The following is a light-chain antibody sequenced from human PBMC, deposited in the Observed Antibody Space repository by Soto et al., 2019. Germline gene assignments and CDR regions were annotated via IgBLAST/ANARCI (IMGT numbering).Light chain of an antibody. CDR1: QGINSY. V-gene: IGKV1-9*01. J-gene: IGKJ1*01. CDR2: AAS. CDR3: QQLNSYPRT. Sequence: DIQLTQSPSVLSASVGDRVTITCQASQGINSYLAWYQQKPGKVPKLLIYAASTLHSGVPSRFSGSGSGTQFTLTISSLQPEDFATYYCQQLNSYPRTFGQGTKVKIK.